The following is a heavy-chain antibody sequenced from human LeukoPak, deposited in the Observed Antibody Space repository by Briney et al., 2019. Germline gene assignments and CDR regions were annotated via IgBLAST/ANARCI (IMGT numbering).Heavy chain of an antibody. V-gene: IGHV3-23*01. D-gene: IGHD1-20*01. J-gene: IGHJ4*02. CDR3: AKEEINWDAVRYFDY. CDR1: GFTFSSYA. CDR2: ISASAAIT. Sequence: PGGSLRLSCAASGFTFSSYAMSWVRQAPGKGPEWVSGISASAAITYYADSVKGRFTISRDNSKNTLYLQMNSLRAEDTAVYYCAKEEINWDAVRYFDYWGQGALVTVSS.